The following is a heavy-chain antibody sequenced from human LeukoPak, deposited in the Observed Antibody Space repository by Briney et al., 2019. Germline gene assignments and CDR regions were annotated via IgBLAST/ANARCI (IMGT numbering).Heavy chain of an antibody. CDR1: GGSFSGYY. Sequence: PSETLSLTCAVYGGSFSGYYWSWIRQPPGKGLEWIGEIDHSGSTNYNPSLKSRVTISVDTSKNQFSLKLSSVTAADTAVCYCARQNIYCSRTSCYEVDWFDPWGQGTLVTVSS. V-gene: IGHV4-34*01. CDR2: IDHSGST. D-gene: IGHD2-2*01. J-gene: IGHJ5*02. CDR3: ARQNIYCSRTSCYEVDWFDP.